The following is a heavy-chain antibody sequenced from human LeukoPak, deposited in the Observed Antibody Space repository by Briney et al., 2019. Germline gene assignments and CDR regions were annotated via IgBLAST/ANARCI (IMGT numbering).Heavy chain of an antibody. Sequence: SETLSLTCAVYGGSFSGYYWSWIRQPPGKGLEWIGEINHSGSTNYNPSLKSRVTISVDTSKNQFSLKLSSVTAADTAVYYCARERKFYGYVGWFDPWGQGTLVTVSS. CDR1: GGSFSGYY. V-gene: IGHV4-34*01. CDR2: INHSGST. D-gene: IGHD5-18*01. CDR3: ARERKFYGYVGWFDP. J-gene: IGHJ5*02.